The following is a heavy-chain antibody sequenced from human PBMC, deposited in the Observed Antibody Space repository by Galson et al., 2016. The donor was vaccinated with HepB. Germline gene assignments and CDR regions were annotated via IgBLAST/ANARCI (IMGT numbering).Heavy chain of an antibody. CDR1: GHTSSTYG. V-gene: IGHV1-18*01. D-gene: IGHD1-7*01. Sequence: SVKVSCKASGHTSSTYGINWVRQAPGKGLEWMGWISAHTGNTNYAQKVQGRVTMTIDTSTGTAYMELRSLRSDDTAVYDCARFPWNYGRNLYYFGMDVWGQGTTVTVSS. CDR3: ARFPWNYGRNLYYFGMDV. CDR2: ISAHTGNT. J-gene: IGHJ6*02.